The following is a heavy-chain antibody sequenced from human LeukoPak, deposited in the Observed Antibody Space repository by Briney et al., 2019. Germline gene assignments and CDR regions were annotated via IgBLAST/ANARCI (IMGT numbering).Heavy chain of an antibody. Sequence: KPSETLSLTCAVYGGSFSVYYWSWIRQPPGKGLEWIGYIYYSGSTNYNPSLKSRVTISVETSKNEFSLKLRSVTAADTAVYYCARVTGYRIEDYFDYWGQGTLVTVSS. D-gene: IGHD6-13*01. CDR2: IYYSGST. V-gene: IGHV4-59*01. J-gene: IGHJ4*02. CDR1: GGSFSVYY. CDR3: ARVTGYRIEDYFDY.